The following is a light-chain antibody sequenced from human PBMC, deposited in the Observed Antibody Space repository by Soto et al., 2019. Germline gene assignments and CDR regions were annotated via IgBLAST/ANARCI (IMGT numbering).Light chain of an antibody. Sequence: DIQMTQSQSSLSASVGDRVTSTCQARQDIRNYLNWYQQKPGKAPKLLIYDASNLETGVPSRFSGSESGTDFTFAISSLQPEDIATSYCQQYDNLHPSLGQGTLLEIK. CDR2: DAS. CDR3: QQYDNLHPS. J-gene: IGKJ5*01. V-gene: IGKV1-33*01. CDR1: QDIRNY.